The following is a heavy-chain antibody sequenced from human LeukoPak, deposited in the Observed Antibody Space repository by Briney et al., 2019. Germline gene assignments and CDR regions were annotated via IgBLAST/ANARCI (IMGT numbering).Heavy chain of an antibody. D-gene: IGHD1-26*01. CDR1: GYTLTELS. V-gene: IGHV1-24*01. J-gene: IGHJ4*02. CDR2: FDPEDGET. CDR3: ATRPLYSGSYTFDY. Sequence: ASVKVSCKVSGYTLTELSMHWVRQAPGKGLEWMGGFDPEDGETIYAQKFQGRVTMTEDTSTDTAYMELSSLRSGDTAVYYCATRPLYSGSYTFDYWGQGTLVTVSS.